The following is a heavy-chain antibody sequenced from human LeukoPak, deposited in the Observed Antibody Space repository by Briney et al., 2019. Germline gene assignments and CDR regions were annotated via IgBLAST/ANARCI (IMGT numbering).Heavy chain of an antibody. V-gene: IGHV3-30*04. Sequence: GRSLRLSCAASGFTFSSYAMHWVRQAPGKGLEGVAVISYDGSNKYYADSVKGRFTISRDNSKNTLYLQMNSLRAEDTAVYYCASTYVSSGYYSYYFDYWGQGTLVTVSS. CDR3: ASTYVSSGYYSYYFDY. CDR1: GFTFSSYA. J-gene: IGHJ4*02. CDR2: ISYDGSNK. D-gene: IGHD3-22*01.